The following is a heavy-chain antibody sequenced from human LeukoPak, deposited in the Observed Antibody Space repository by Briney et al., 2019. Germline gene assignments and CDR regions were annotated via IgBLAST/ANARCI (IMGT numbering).Heavy chain of an antibody. Sequence: SETLSLTCGVYGGSFRGYYWSWIRQPPGKGLEWIGEINHSGSTNYNPSLKSRVTISVDTSKNQFSLKLSSVTAADTAVYYCARDQRGAPNWFDPWGQGTLVTVSS. CDR1: GGSFRGYY. CDR3: ARDQRGAPNWFDP. D-gene: IGHD2-15*01. V-gene: IGHV4-34*01. J-gene: IGHJ5*02. CDR2: INHSGST.